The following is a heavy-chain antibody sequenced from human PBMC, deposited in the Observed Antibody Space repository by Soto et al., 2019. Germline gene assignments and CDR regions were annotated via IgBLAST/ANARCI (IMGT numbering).Heavy chain of an antibody. D-gene: IGHD1-7*01. CDR1: GGSVSSGSYY. CDR2: IYYSGST. V-gene: IGHV4-61*01. J-gene: IGHJ4*02. CDR3: ATMGTPVTGLYYFDH. Sequence: LSETLSLTCTVYGGSVSSGSYYWSWIRQPPGKGLEWIGYIYYSGSTNYNPSLKSRVTISVDTSKNQFSLKLSSVTAADTAVYYCATMGTPVTGLYYFDHSSQGTLVIVSS.